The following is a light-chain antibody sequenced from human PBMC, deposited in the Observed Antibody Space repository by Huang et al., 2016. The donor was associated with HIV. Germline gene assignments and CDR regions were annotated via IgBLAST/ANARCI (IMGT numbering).Light chain of an antibody. CDR1: QSVGNN. Sequence: EIVMTQSPATLSLSPGEAATLSCRASQSVGNNLAWYQQKPGQSPRLLIHGVSTRATGVPGRFSSSGSGTEFTLTISSLQSEDFAVYHCQQYKDWPTYTFGQGTKLEIK. V-gene: IGKV3-15*01. CDR2: GVS. J-gene: IGKJ2*01. CDR3: QQYKDWPTYT.